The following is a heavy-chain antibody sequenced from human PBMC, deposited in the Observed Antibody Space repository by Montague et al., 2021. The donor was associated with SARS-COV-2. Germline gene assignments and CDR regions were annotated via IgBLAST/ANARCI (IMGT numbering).Heavy chain of an antibody. Sequence: SETLSLTCVVSGDSISTDNWWTWVRLPPGKGLEWVGEIYHTGSTYYNPSLKSRVTISVDTSKNQFSLKLSSVTAADTAVYYCAGERTGRYYYYGMDVWGQGTTVTVSS. CDR2: IYHTGST. CDR3: AGERTGRYYYYGMDV. J-gene: IGHJ6*02. V-gene: IGHV4-4*02. CDR1: GDSISTDNW.